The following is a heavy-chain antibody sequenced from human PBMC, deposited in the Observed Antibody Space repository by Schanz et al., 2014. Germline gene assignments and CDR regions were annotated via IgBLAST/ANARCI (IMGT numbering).Heavy chain of an antibody. J-gene: IGHJ3*02. CDR2: IYMDGSGR. CDR3: AKDFFIGVARGVIISHDAIDI. D-gene: IGHD3-10*01. V-gene: IGHV3-74*01. CDR1: GFTFSRYW. Sequence: EVQLVQSGGGLVQPGGSLRLSCAASGFTFSRYWMQWVRQAPGKGLVWVSRIYMDGSGRDYGDSVKGRFTISRDNSNNTVFLQMNSLRAEDTAVYYCAKDFFIGVARGVIISHDAIDIWGQGTKVTVSS.